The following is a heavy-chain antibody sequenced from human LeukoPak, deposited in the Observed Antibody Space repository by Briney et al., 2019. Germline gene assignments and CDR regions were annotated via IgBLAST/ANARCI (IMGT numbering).Heavy chain of an antibody. V-gene: IGHV5-51*01. Sequence: GESLKISCKGSGYRFSTYWIGWVRQMPGKGLEWMGIIYPGDSDTTYSPSFQGQVTISAGKSINTAYLQWSSLRASDTATYYCARRGFDYGMDVWGQGTTVTVSS. CDR1: GYRFSTYW. J-gene: IGHJ6*02. D-gene: IGHD5-12*01. CDR3: ARRGFDYGMDV. CDR2: IYPGDSDT.